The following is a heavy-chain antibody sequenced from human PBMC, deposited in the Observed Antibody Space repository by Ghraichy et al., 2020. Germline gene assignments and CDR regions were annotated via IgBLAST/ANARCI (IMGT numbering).Heavy chain of an antibody. CDR3: ARLRYYDFWSGYYGNYYYGMDV. CDR1: GGSFSGYY. V-gene: IGHV4-34*01. D-gene: IGHD3-3*01. Sequence: SETLSLTCAVYGGSFSGYYWSWIRQPPGKGLEWIGEINHSGSTNYNPSLKSRVTISVDTSKNQFSLKLSSVTAADTAVYYCARLRYYDFWSGYYGNYYYGMDVWGQGTTVTVSS. CDR2: INHSGST. J-gene: IGHJ6*02.